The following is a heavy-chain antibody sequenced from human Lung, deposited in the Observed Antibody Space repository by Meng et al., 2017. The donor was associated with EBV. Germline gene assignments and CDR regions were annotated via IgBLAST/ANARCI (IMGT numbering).Heavy chain of an antibody. Sequence: QLPLQESGSRLVKPSQTLSLTCAVSSGSISSDTSSWNWIRQRPGKGLEWIGFVYRSGSTYYNPSLKSRVIISVDRSNNQFSLELNSVSAADTAVYYCARAKWGHSYGSEALYFDHWGPGTLVTVSS. CDR1: SGSISSDTSS. J-gene: IGHJ4*02. V-gene: IGHV4-30-2*01. D-gene: IGHD5-18*01. CDR2: VYRSGST. CDR3: ARAKWGHSYGSEALYFDH.